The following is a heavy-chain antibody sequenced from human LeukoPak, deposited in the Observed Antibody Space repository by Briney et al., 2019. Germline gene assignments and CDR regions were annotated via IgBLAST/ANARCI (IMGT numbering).Heavy chain of an antibody. V-gene: IGHV4-61*01. J-gene: IGHJ6*02. Sequence: SETLSLTCTVSGGSVSSGSYYWSWIRQPPGKGLKWIGYIYYSGSTNYNPSLKSRVTISVDTSKNQFSLKLSSVTAADTAVYYCARDDYGMDVWGQGTTVTVSS. CDR1: GGSVSSGSYY. CDR2: IYYSGST. CDR3: ARDDYGMDV.